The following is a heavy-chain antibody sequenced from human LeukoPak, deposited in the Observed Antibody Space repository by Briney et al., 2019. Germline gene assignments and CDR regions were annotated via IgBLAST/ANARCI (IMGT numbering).Heavy chain of an antibody. CDR2: IYYSGST. Sequence: PSETLSLTCTVSGGSISSYYWSWIRQPPGKGLEWIGYIYYSGSTNYNPSLKSRVTISVDTSKNQFPLTLSSVTAADTAVYYCARSPVVPAAMPRGNSGFDYWGQGTLVTVSS. CDR3: ARSPVVPAAMPRGNSGFDY. CDR1: GGSISSYY. V-gene: IGHV4-59*01. D-gene: IGHD2-2*01. J-gene: IGHJ4*02.